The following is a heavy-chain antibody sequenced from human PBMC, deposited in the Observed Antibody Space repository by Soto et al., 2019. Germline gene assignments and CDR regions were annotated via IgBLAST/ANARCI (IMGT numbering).Heavy chain of an antibody. Sequence: VKVACKASGYTYTGDLIHRVRQTPEEGLEWMGWINTNNGGTNSAQKFQGRVTMTMDTSMNTAYMEMSSLRSDDTAVYYCARGWEVGVGGNYCGQGTLVTVSS. J-gene: IGHJ4*02. V-gene: IGHV1-2*02. D-gene: IGHD3-3*01. CDR2: INTNNGGT. CDR1: GYTYTGDL. CDR3: ARGWEVGVGGNY.